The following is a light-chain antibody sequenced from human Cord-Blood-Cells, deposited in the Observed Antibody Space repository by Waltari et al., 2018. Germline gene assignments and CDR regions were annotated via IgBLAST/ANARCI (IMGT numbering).Light chain of an antibody. CDR3: CSYAGSSTYV. J-gene: IGLJ1*01. CDR2: EGS. Sequence: QSALTQPASVSGSPGQSITIPCTGTSSHVGSYNPVSWYQQHPGKAPNLMIYEGSKRPSGVSNRFSGSKSGNTASLTISGLQAEDEADYYCCSYAGSSTYVFGTGTKVTVL. CDR1: SSHVGSYNP. V-gene: IGLV2-23*01.